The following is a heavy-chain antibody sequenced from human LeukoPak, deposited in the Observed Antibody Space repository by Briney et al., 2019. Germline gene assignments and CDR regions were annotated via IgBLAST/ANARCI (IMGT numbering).Heavy chain of an antibody. J-gene: IGHJ4*02. CDR3: ATRIPYTGYNN. Sequence: PGGSLRLSCTVLGVTLSDYELNWVRQAPGKGPEWVSYMSRRGDRIDHADPVKGRFTTSRDIARNSVYLQMTSLRVDDTAVYYCATRIPYTGYNNWGQGTLVTVSS. CDR1: GVTLSDYE. CDR2: MSRRGDRI. V-gene: IGHV3-48*03. D-gene: IGHD5-12*01.